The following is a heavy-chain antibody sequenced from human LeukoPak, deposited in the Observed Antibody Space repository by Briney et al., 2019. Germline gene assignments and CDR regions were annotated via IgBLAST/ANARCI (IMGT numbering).Heavy chain of an antibody. D-gene: IGHD2-21*02. J-gene: IGHJ4*02. Sequence: GGCLRLSCSASGFTFSVYAIHWVRQAPGKGLEYVSTIISNGGSTYYADSVKGRFTISRDNSKNTVSLQMSSLRAEDTALYYCVKDGLAFCGGDCYSYFDYWGQGTLVTVSS. CDR1: GFTFSVYA. CDR2: IISNGGST. CDR3: VKDGLAFCGGDCYSYFDY. V-gene: IGHV3-64D*06.